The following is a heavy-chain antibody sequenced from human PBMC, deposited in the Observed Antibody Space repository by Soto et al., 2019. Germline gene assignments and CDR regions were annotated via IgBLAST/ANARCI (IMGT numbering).Heavy chain of an antibody. CDR1: GVSISSYY. J-gene: IGHJ4*02. Sequence: PSETLSLTCTVSGVSISSYYWSWIRQPPGKGLEWIGFIHYSGSTNYNPSLKSRVTISVDTSKNQFSLNLTSLTAADTAVYYCARLTSGWYSYWGQGTLVTVSS. CDR3: ARLTSGWYSY. D-gene: IGHD6-19*01. CDR2: IHYSGST. V-gene: IGHV4-59*08.